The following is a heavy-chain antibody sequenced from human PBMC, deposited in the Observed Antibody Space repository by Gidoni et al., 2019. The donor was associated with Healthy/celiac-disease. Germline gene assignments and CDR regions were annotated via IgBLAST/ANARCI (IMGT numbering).Heavy chain of an antibody. CDR2: IYYSGST. J-gene: IGHJ3*02. Sequence: QLQLQESGPGLVKPSETLSLTCTVSGGSISSSSYYWGWNRQPPGKGLEWIGSIYYSGSTYYNPSLKSRVTISVDTSKNQFSLKLSSVTAADTAVYYCAGQGPLAAFDIWGQGTMVTVSS. V-gene: IGHV4-39*01. CDR1: GGSISSSSYY. CDR3: AGQGPLAAFDI.